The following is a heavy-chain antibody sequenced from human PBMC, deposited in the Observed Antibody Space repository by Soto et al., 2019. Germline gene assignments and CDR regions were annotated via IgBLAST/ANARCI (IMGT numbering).Heavy chain of an antibody. Sequence: QVQLQESGPGLVKPSQTLSLTCTVSGGSISSGGYYWSWIRQHPGKELEWIGYIYYSGSTYYNPSLKSRVTISVDTSKKQFSLKLSSVADEYTAVYYGASLYYDSIGYFFFWYFDLWGHGTLVTVSS. J-gene: IGHJ2*01. V-gene: IGHV4-31*03. D-gene: IGHD3-22*01. CDR2: IYYSGST. CDR1: GGSISSGGYY. CDR3: ASLYYDSIGYFFFWYFDL.